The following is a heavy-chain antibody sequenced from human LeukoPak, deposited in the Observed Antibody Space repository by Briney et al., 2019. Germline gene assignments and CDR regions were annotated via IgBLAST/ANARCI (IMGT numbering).Heavy chain of an antibody. J-gene: IGHJ4*02. CDR3: AKGSYYDSSGSFYFDY. CDR1: GFTFSSYA. V-gene: IGHV3-23*01. D-gene: IGHD3-22*01. Sequence: KSGGSLRLSCAASGFTFSSYAMSWVRQAPGKGLEWVSGISGSGDNTYYADSVKGRFTISRDNSKNTLYVQVNSLGTGDTAAYYCAKGSYYDSSGSFYFDYWGQGTLVTVSS. CDR2: ISGSGDNT.